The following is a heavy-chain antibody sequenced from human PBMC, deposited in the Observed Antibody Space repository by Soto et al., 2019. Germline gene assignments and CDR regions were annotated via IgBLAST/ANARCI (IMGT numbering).Heavy chain of an antibody. J-gene: IGHJ4*02. CDR3: ARDPNGYNSAAFDY. D-gene: IGHD5-12*01. CDR1: GFTFSSYS. V-gene: IGHV3-48*02. CDR2: MSSTSGTI. Sequence: EVQLVESGGGLGQPGGSLRLSCVASGFTFSSYSLNWVRQAPGKGLEWISYMSSTSGTIYYADSVKGRVTISRDNAKNSLYLHMNSLRDEDTAVYYCARDPNGYNSAAFDYWGQGTLVTVSS.